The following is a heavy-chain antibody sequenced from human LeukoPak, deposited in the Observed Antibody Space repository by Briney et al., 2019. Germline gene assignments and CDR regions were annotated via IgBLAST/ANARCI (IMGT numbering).Heavy chain of an antibody. V-gene: IGHV3-30*18. CDR2: ISYDGSNK. Sequence: GGSLRLFCAASGFTFSSYGMHWVRQAPGKGLEWVAVISYDGSNKYYADSVKGRFTISRDNSKNTLYLQMNSLRAEDTAVYYCAKDLGDSSGYYYDAFDIWGQGTMVTVSS. J-gene: IGHJ3*02. CDR3: AKDLGDSSGYYYDAFDI. CDR1: GFTFSSYG. D-gene: IGHD3-22*01.